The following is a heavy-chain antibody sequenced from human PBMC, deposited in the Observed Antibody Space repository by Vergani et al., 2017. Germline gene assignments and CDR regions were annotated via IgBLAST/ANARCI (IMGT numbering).Heavy chain of an antibody. CDR2: IWYDGSNK. Sequence: QVQLVESGGGVVQPGRSLRLSCAASGFTFSSYGMHWVRQAPGKGLEWVAVIWYDGSNKYYADSVKGRFTISRDNSKNTLYLQMNSLRAEDTAVYYCASTGVEAAAAGNYYYYGMDVWGQGTTVTVSS. CDR1: GFTFSSYG. V-gene: IGHV3-33*01. J-gene: IGHJ6*02. CDR3: ASTGVEAAAAGNYYYYGMDV. D-gene: IGHD6-13*01.